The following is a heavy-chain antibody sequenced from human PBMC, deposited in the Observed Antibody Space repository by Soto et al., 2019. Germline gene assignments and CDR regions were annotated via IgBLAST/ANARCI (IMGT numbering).Heavy chain of an antibody. J-gene: IGHJ5*02. D-gene: IGHD6-19*01. Sequence: GGSLRLSCAASGFTFSSYGMHWVRQAPGKGLEWVAVIWYDGSNKYYADSVKGRFTISRDNSKNTLYLQMNSLRAEDTAVYYCARDSGSKISSSGWYEGWFDPWGQGTLVTVSS. V-gene: IGHV3-33*01. CDR3: ARDSGSKISSSGWYEGWFDP. CDR1: GFTFSSYG. CDR2: IWYDGSNK.